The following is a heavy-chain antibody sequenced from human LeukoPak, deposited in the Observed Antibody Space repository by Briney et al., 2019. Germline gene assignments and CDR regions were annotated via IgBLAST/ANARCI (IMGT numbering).Heavy chain of an antibody. V-gene: IGHV3-30*03. J-gene: IGHJ4*02. Sequence: GRSLRLSCAASGFTFSSYGMHWVRQAPGKGLEWVAVISYDGSNKYYADSVKGRFTISRDNSKNTLYLQMNSLRAEDTAVYYCATLGESLDDWGQGTLVTVSS. CDR2: ISYDGSNK. D-gene: IGHD3-10*01. CDR1: GFTFSSYG. CDR3: ATLGESLDD.